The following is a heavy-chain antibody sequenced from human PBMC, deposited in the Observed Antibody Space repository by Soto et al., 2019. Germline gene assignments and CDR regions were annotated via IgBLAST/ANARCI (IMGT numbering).Heavy chain of an antibody. CDR2: IYYSGST. Sequence: VQLQESGPGLVKPSQTLSLTCTVSGVSISSGGHYWSWIRQHPGKGLEWIGYIYYSGSTYYNPSLNSRVTISVYTSKNQFSLNLSSVTAADTAVYYCARMVAGAMSGYYYFDCWGQGTLVTVSS. V-gene: IGHV4-31*03. CDR1: GVSISSGGHY. J-gene: IGHJ4*02. D-gene: IGHD3-3*01. CDR3: ARMVAGAMSGYYYFDC.